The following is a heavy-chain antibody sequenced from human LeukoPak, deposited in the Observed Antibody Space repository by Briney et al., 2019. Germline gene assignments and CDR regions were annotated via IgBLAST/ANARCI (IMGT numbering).Heavy chain of an antibody. CDR2: SHVSGNT. CDR3: ARHGRHLWDGDSHGYAFEL. J-gene: IGHJ3*01. V-gene: IGHV4-61*08. D-gene: IGHD1-26*01. Sequence: SETLSLTCTVSGGSISSGGYYWSWIRQPPGKDLDWIGFSHVSGNTRYSPSLRCRATVSVVTSKTQVSLKLVSVTAADSAVYFCARHGRHLWDGDSHGYAFELWGQGTLVTVSS. CDR1: GGSISSGGYY.